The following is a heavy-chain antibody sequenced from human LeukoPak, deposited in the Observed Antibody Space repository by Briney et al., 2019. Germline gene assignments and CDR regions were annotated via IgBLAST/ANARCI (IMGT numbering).Heavy chain of an antibody. CDR1: GFTFDDYA. D-gene: IGHD3-9*01. CDR3: KKETAYEILTGFDY. Sequence: GGSLRLSCAASGFTFDDYAMHWVRQAPGKGLEWVSGISWNSGSIGYADSVKGRFTISRDNAKNSLYLQMNSLRAEDTAFFYFKKETAYEILTGFDYWGQGTLVTVSS. V-gene: IGHV3-9*01. CDR2: ISWNSGSI. J-gene: IGHJ4*02.